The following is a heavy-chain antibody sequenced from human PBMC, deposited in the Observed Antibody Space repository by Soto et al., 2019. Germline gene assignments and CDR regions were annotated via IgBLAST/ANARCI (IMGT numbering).Heavy chain of an antibody. CDR3: ARNIAVAGSYSDY. CDR1: GGSISSSSYY. Sequence: SETLSLTCTVSGGSISSSSYYWGWIRQPPGKGLEWIGSIYYSGSTYYNPSLKSRVTISVDTSKNQFSLKLSSVTAADTAVYYCARNIAVAGSYSDYWGQGTLVTVSS. D-gene: IGHD6-19*01. J-gene: IGHJ4*02. CDR2: IYYSGST. V-gene: IGHV4-39*01.